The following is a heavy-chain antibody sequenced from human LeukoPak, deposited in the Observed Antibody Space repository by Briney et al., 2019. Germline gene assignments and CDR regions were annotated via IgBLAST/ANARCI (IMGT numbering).Heavy chain of an antibody. D-gene: IGHD1-26*01. V-gene: IGHV4-34*01. J-gene: IGHJ3*02. CDR3: ARDRFSGSYYTI. Sequence: SETLSLTCAVYSESFSGYFWSWIRQPPGKGLEWIGEINGSGSTNYSPSLKSRVTISVDRSKNQFSLKLRSVTATDTAVYYCARDRFSGSYYTIWGQGTMVTVSS. CDR2: INGSGST. CDR1: SESFSGYF.